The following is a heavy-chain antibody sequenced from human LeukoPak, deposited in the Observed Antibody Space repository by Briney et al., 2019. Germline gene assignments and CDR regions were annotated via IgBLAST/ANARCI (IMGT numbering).Heavy chain of an antibody. D-gene: IGHD1-1*01. J-gene: IGHJ5*02. CDR1: GFTFSSYA. CDR3: AKLSTTPSNWFDP. Sequence: GSLRLSCAASGFTFSSYAMSWVRQAPGKGLEWVSAISGSGATTYYADSVKGRFTISRDNSKNTLFLQMNSLRVEDTAVYYCAKLSTTPSNWFDPWGQGTLVTVSS. CDR2: ISGSGATT. V-gene: IGHV3-23*01.